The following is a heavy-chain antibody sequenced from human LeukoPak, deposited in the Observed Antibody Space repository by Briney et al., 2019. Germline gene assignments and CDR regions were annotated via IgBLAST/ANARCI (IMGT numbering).Heavy chain of an antibody. J-gene: IGHJ4*02. CDR1: GFTFSNSY. Sequence: GGSLRLSCAAFGFTFSNSYMTWIRQAPGKGLEWVSYITNTGNSMEYVDSVKGRFTTSRDNSKNLLYLQMNSLRAEDTAVYYCARAIYYYDSSGYPYYFDYWGQGTLVTVSS. D-gene: IGHD3-22*01. V-gene: IGHV3-11*04. CDR3: ARAIYYYDSSGYPYYFDY. CDR2: ITNTGNSM.